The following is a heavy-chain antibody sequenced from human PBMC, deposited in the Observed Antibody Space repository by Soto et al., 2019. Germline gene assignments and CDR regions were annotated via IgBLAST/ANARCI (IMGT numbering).Heavy chain of an antibody. J-gene: IGHJ4*02. CDR1: GVSIIGSNW. D-gene: IGHD3-22*01. CDR3: ARDGNYDSSGFPLSV. CDR2: VYYSGNA. Sequence: QLQESGPGLVRPSGTLSLTCSVSGVSIIGSNWWSWVRQPPGKAPEWIGEVYYSGNANYNPSLKSRVSISSDTTKSQFSLMLSSVTAADTAVYYCARDGNYDSSGFPLSVWGRGTLVIVSS. V-gene: IGHV4-4*02.